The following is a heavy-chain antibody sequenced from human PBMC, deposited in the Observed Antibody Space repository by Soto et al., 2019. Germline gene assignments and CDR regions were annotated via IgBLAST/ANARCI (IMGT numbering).Heavy chain of an antibody. Sequence: GGSLRLSCAASGFSFNFYVMTWVRQAPGKGLEWVSGMSGSGGHIYYADSVKGRFTVSRDNSNSTLYLQMNSLRAEDTAVYYCVRAVTQYFDSGGPGSLVNVSS. D-gene: IGHD4-4*01. CDR2: MSGSGGHI. CDR3: VRAVTQYFDS. J-gene: IGHJ4*02. V-gene: IGHV3-23*01. CDR1: GFSFNFYV.